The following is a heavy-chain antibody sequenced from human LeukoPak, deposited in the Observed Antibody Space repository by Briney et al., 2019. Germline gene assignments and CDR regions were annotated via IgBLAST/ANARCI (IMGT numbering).Heavy chain of an antibody. D-gene: IGHD6-13*01. CDR3: ARGRRGSSWYASFYYYMDV. Sequence: ASVKVSCKASGGTFSSYAISWVRQAPGQGLEWMGWMNPNSGNTGYAQKFQGRVTMTRNTSISTAYMELSSLRSEDTAVYYCARGRRGSSWYASFYYYMDVWGKGTTVTISS. CDR2: MNPNSGNT. CDR1: GGTFSSYA. V-gene: IGHV1-8*02. J-gene: IGHJ6*03.